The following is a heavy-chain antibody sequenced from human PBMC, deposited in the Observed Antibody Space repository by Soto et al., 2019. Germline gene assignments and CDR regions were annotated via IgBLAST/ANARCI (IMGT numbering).Heavy chain of an antibody. D-gene: IGHD3-3*01. CDR1: GFTISSYA. V-gene: IGHV3-23*01. CDR2: ISGCGDAS. Sequence: GGSLRLSCTASGFTISSYAMDWGRQAPGKGLEWLSAISGCGDASHYANPAKGRLTISRDNSKNTLFLQMSSLRAEDTSVYYCAKRTPDFWSGYWPSDYWGQGTLVTVSS. J-gene: IGHJ4*02. CDR3: AKRTPDFWSGYWPSDY.